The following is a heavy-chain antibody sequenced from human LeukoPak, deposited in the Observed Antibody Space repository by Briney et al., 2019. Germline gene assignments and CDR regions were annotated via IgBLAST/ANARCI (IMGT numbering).Heavy chain of an antibody. Sequence: GGSLRLSCAASGFTFSSYGMHWVRQAPGKGLEWVAVIWYDGSNKYYADSVKGRFTIYRDNSKNILFLQMNNLGADDTALYYCGKDLGDWSAAQMDYWGQGTPVTVSS. CDR1: GFTFSSYG. V-gene: IGHV3-33*06. CDR3: GKDLGDWSAAQMDY. D-gene: IGHD3/OR15-3a*01. J-gene: IGHJ4*02. CDR2: IWYDGSNK.